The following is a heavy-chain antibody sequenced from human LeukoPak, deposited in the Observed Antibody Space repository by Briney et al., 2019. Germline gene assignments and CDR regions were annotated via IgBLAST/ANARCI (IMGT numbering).Heavy chain of an antibody. CDR2: IYYSGST. J-gene: IGHJ3*02. Sequence: SETLSLTCTVSGGSISSYYWSWIRQPPGKGLEWIGYIYYSGSTNYNPSLKSRVTISVDTPKNQFSLKLSSVTAADTAVYYCARRRGRYGSGSYYAFDIWGQGTMVTVSS. D-gene: IGHD3-10*01. CDR1: GGSISSYY. CDR3: ARRRGRYGSGSYYAFDI. V-gene: IGHV4-59*08.